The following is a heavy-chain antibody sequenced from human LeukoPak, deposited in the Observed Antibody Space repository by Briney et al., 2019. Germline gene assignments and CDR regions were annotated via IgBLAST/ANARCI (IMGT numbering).Heavy chain of an antibody. CDR2: INPSGGST. Sequence: ASVKVSCKASGYTFTSYYIHWVRQAPGEGLEWMGIINPSGGSTSYAQKFQGRVSMTRDTSTSTAYMELRSLRSDDTAVYYCARDNSPSGSDFDYWGQGTLVTVSS. CDR1: GYTFTSYY. J-gene: IGHJ4*02. D-gene: IGHD1-26*01. CDR3: ARDNSPSGSDFDY. V-gene: IGHV1-46*01.